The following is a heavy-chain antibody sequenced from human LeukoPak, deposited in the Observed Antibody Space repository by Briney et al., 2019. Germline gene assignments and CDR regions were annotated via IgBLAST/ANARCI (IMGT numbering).Heavy chain of an antibody. CDR3: AREDPQTTVPEGMDV. CDR2: IYYTGTT. Sequence: SETLSLTCSVSGGSISTYYWSWIRQLPGKGLELIGYIYYTGTTNYNPSLRSLVTISVDTSRNQFSLRLSSVTAADTAVYYCAREDPQTTVPEGMDVWGHGTTVIVSS. J-gene: IGHJ6*02. D-gene: IGHD4-17*01. CDR1: GGSISTYY. V-gene: IGHV4-59*01.